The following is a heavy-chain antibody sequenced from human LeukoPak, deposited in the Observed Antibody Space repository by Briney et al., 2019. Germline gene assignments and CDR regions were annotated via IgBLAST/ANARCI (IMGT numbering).Heavy chain of an antibody. CDR3: ARGPHSSGYYGHYFDY. V-gene: IGHV3-48*03. CDR1: GFNLNSYE. CDR2: ISGSGGTI. D-gene: IGHD3-22*01. J-gene: IGHJ4*02. Sequence: GGSLRLSCAASGFNLNSYEMNWVRQAPGKGLEWVSYISGSGGTIYYADSVKGRFTISRDNAKNSLYLQMNSLRAEDTAVYYCARGPHSSGYYGHYFDYWGQGTLVTVSS.